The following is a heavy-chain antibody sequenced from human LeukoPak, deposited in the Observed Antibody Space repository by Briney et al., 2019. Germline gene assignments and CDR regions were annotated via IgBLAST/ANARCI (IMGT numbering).Heavy chain of an antibody. V-gene: IGHV4-59*08. CDR2: IYYSGST. Sequence: GSLRLSCAASGFTFSSYDMSWVRQAPGKGLEWIGYIYYSGSTNYNPSLKSRVTISVDTSKNQFSLKLSSLTAADTAVYYCARLRRSRLAEFDYWGQGTLVTVSS. J-gene: IGHJ4*02. CDR3: ARLRRSRLAEFDY. D-gene: IGHD3-3*02. CDR1: GFTFSSYD.